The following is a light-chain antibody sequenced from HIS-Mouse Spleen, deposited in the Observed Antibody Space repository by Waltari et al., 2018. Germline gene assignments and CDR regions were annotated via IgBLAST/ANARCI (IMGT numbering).Light chain of an antibody. CDR2: SNN. V-gene: IGLV1-44*01. CDR3: AAWDDSLNGPI. Sequence: QSVLTQPPSASGTPGQRVTISCSGSSSNIGSNTVNWYQQLPGTAPKLLIYSNNQRPSGVPDRFSGSKSGTSASLAISGLQSEDEADYYCAAWDDSLNGPISGGGTKLTVL. CDR1: SSNIGSNT. J-gene: IGLJ2*01.